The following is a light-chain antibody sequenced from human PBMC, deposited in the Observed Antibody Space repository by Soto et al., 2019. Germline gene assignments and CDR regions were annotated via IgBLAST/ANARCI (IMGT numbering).Light chain of an antibody. CDR1: SSNIGRNY. CDR3: AAWDDSQSGFVL. Sequence: QAVVTQPPSASGTPGQRVTISCSGRSSNIGRNYVYWYQQFPGMAPKLLIYRNDQRPSGVPDRFSGSKSGPSASLAISGLRSEDEAEYYCAAWDDSQSGFVLFGGGTKLTVL. CDR2: RND. V-gene: IGLV1-47*01. J-gene: IGLJ2*01.